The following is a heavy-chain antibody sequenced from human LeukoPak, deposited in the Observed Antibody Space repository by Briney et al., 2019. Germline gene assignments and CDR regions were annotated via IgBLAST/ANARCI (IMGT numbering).Heavy chain of an antibody. D-gene: IGHD1-26*01. Sequence: ASVKVSCKASGYTFTSYGISWVRQAPGQGLEWMGWMNPNSGNTGYAQKFQGRVTMTRNTSISTAYMELSSLRSEDTAVYYCARGRVGATFDAFDIWGQGTMVTVSS. V-gene: IGHV1-8*02. CDR2: MNPNSGNT. CDR3: ARGRVGATFDAFDI. J-gene: IGHJ3*02. CDR1: GYTFTSYG.